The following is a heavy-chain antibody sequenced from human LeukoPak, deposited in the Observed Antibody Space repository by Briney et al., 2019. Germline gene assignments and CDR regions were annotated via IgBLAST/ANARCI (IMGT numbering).Heavy chain of an antibody. CDR3: VRDNPRQQGFAY. CDR1: GFTFSNYW. J-gene: IGHJ4*02. CDR2: INSNGSST. Sequence: PGGSLRLSCAASGFTFSNYWMHWVRQAPGKGLVWVSRINSNGSSTNYADSVKGRFTISRDNAKNTLYLQMSSLRAEDTAVYYCVRDNPRQQGFAYWGQGTLVTVSS. V-gene: IGHV3-74*01. D-gene: IGHD6-13*01.